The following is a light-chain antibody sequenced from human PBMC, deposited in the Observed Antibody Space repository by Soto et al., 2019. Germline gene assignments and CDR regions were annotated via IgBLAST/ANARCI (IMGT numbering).Light chain of an antibody. V-gene: IGLV1-44*01. CDR3: AAWDDSLNVPV. Sequence: QSLLSQPHSVSGTPGQEVTISCSGSGSDIGSNTVSWYQQVPGTAPKVLIYSNNQRPSGVPDRFFGSKAGISASLTIIGLESEDEADYYCAAWDDSLNVPVLGGGTKLTVL. CDR1: GSDIGSNT. CDR2: SNN. J-gene: IGLJ2*01.